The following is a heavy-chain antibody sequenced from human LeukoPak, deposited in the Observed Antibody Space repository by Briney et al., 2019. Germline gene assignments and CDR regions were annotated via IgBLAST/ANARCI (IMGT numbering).Heavy chain of an antibody. D-gene: IGHD1-26*01. CDR1: GFTVSSNY. CDR3: ARGVIAYSGSDQYYFDY. V-gene: IGHV3-53*01. CDR2: IYSGGST. J-gene: IGHJ4*02. Sequence: GGSLRLSCAASGFTVSSNYMSWVRQAPGKGLEWVSVIYSGGSTYYADSVKGRFTISRDNSKNTLYLQMNSLRAEDTAVYYCARGVIAYSGSDQYYFDYWGQGTLVTASS.